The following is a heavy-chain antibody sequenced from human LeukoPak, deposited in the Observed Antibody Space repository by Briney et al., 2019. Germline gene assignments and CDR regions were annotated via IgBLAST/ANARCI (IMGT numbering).Heavy chain of an antibody. CDR1: GGSFSGYY. J-gene: IGHJ4*02. V-gene: IGHV4-34*01. CDR3: SRGTDAYKCGNS. D-gene: IGHD5-24*01. Sequence: KPSETLSLTCAAYGGSFSGYYLSWVRQPPGKGLEWIGEIHYSGRNNYNPSLKSRVTISADTSNNHFSLKMNSVTAADTAVYYCSRGTDAYKCGNSWGQGTLVTVS. CDR2: IHYSGRN.